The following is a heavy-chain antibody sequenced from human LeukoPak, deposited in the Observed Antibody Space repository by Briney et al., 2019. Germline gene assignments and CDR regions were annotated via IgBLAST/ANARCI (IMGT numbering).Heavy chain of an antibody. D-gene: IGHD6-19*01. CDR1: GGSISSYY. V-gene: IGHV4-59*01. J-gene: IGHJ3*02. CDR3: ASSPRSSGWESGAFDI. CDR2: IYYSGST. Sequence: SETLSLTCTVSGGSISSYYWSWIRQPPGKGLEWIGYIYYSGSTNYNPSLKSQVTISVDTSKNQFSLKLSSVTAADTAVYYCASSPRSSGWESGAFDIWGQGTMVTVSS.